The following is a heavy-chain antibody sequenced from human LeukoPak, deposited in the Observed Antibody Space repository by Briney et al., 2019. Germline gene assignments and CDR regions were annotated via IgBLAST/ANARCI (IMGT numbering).Heavy chain of an antibody. CDR2: ISGSGGST. J-gene: IGHJ4*02. CDR1: GFTFSSYW. V-gene: IGHV3-23*01. CDR3: AKKKGQWLVRAYFDY. Sequence: PGGSLRLSCAASGFTFSSYWMSWVRQAPGKGLEWVSAISGSGGSTYYADSVKGRFTISRDNSKNTLYLQMNSLRAEDTAVYYCAKKKGQWLVRAYFDYWGQGTLVTVSS. D-gene: IGHD6-19*01.